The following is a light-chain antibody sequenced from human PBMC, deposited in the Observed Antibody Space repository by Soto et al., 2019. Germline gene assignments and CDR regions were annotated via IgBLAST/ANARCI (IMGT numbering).Light chain of an antibody. CDR2: GAS. V-gene: IGKV3-20*01. CDR1: QSVSSN. CDR3: QQYGSSLWT. J-gene: IGKJ1*01. Sequence: EIVLTQSPATLSLSPGERATLSCRASQSVSSNLAWYRQKPGQAPRLLIYGASSRATGIPDRFSGSGSATDFTLTISRLEPEDFAVYYCQQYGSSLWTFGQGTKVDIK.